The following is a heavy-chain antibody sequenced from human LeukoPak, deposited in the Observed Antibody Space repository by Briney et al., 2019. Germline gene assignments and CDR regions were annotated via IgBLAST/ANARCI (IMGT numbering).Heavy chain of an antibody. CDR1: GGSISSGGYY. D-gene: IGHD3-10*01. J-gene: IGHJ4*02. V-gene: IGHV4-31*01. Sequence: PSETLSLTCTVSGGSISSGGYYWSWIRQHPGKGREWIVYIHNSGSTYYNPSLKSPVSISVDTSKSHFSLRLSSVTAADTAVYYCARGEYYGSGSYYPGDYWGQGTLVTVSS. CDR2: IHNSGST. CDR3: ARGEYYGSGSYYPGDY.